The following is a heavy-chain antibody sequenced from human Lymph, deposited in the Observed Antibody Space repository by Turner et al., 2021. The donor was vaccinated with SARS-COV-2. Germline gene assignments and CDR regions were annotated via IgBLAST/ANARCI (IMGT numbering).Heavy chain of an antibody. V-gene: IGHV1-2*02. D-gene: IGHD6-19*01. CDR2: INPNSGGT. Sequence: QVQLVQSGAEVKKPGASVKVSCKASGYTFTGNYVHGVRQAPGQGLEWMGWINPNSGGTDYAQNFQGRVTMTRDTSISTAYMELSRLSSDDTAVYYCARSLGYSSGWYGDAFDIWGLGTMVTVSS. CDR3: ARSLGYSSGWYGDAFDI. J-gene: IGHJ3*02. CDR1: GYTFTGNY.